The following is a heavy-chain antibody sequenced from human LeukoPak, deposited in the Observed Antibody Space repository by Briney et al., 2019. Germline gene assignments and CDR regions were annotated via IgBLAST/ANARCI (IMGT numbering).Heavy chain of an antibody. V-gene: IGHV3-23*01. CDR2: ISGSGGST. CDR3: AKVPADSSSWFTYYFDY. D-gene: IGHD6-13*01. CDR1: GFTFSSYA. Sequence: GSLRLSCAASGFTFSSYAMSWVRQAPGKGLEWVSAISGSGGSTYYADSVKGRFTISRDNSKNTLYLQMNSLRAEDTAVYYCAKVPADSSSWFTYYFDYWGQGTLVTVSS. J-gene: IGHJ4*02.